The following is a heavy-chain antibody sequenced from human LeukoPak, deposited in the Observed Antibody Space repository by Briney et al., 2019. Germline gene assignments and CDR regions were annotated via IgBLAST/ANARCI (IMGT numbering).Heavy chain of an antibody. CDR1: GFTFSDYY. CDR2: ISSSGSSI. CDR3: ARDALIPTGLHPFDY. V-gene: IGHV3-11*01. D-gene: IGHD2-2*02. J-gene: IGHJ4*02. Sequence: GGSLRLSCAASGFTFSDYYLSWIRQAPGKGLEWVSYISSSGSSIYYADSVKGRFTISRDNAKNSLYLQMNSLRAEDTAVYYCARDALIPTGLHPFDYWGQGTLVTVSS.